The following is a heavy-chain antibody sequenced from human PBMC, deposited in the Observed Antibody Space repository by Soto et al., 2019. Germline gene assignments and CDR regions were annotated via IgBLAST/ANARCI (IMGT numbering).Heavy chain of an antibody. CDR1: GFSFSSYW. V-gene: IGHV3-74*01. CDR3: ASSYYYDSSAYYFLGY. CDR2: INIDGSST. Sequence: PGGSLRLSCAASGFSFSSYWMHWVRQAPGKWLVWVSRINIDGSSTNYADSVKGRFTISRDNAKNTLYLQMISLRAEDTALYYCASSYYYDSSAYYFLGYWGQGTLVNVSS. D-gene: IGHD3-22*01. J-gene: IGHJ4*02.